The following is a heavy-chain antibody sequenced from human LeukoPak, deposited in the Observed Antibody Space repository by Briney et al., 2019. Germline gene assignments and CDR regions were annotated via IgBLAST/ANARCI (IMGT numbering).Heavy chain of an antibody. J-gene: IGHJ6*03. CDR2: IKQDGSEK. CDR1: GFTFSSYA. V-gene: IGHV3-7*01. CDR3: AXALEYYYYYIDV. Sequence: GGSLRLSCAASGFTFSSYAMSWVRQAPGKGLEWVANIKQDGSEKYXVDSXXGRFTISRDNAKNSLYLQMNSLRAEDTAVYYCAXALEYYYYYIDVWGKGTTVTVSS.